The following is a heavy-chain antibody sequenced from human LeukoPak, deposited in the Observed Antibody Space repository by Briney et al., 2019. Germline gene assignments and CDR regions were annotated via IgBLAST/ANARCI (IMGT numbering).Heavy chain of an antibody. J-gene: IGHJ3*02. V-gene: IGHV3-21*01. Sequence: GGSLRLSGAASGFTFSTYTMHWVRQAPGQGLEWVSSISSRSNYADSVRGRFTISRDNAKNSLYLQMNSLRAEDTAVYYCARGTQTSDYSNYADAFDIWGQGTMVTVSS. CDR2: ISSRSNY. CDR1: GFTFSTYT. CDR3: ARGTQTSDYSNYADAFDI. D-gene: IGHD4-11*01.